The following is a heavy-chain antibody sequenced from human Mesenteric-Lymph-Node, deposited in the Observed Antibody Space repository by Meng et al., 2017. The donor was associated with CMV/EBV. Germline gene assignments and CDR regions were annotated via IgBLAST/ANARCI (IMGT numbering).Heavy chain of an antibody. J-gene: IGHJ3*02. CDR3: AKDIVGWLVPSYAFDI. D-gene: IGHD6-19*01. Sequence: GESLKISCAASGFTFSSYAMSWVRQAPGKGLEWVSAISGSGGSTYYADSVKGRFTISRDNSKNTLYLQMNSLRAEDTAVYYCAKDIVGWLVPSYAFDIWGQGTMVTVSS. CDR1: GFTFSSYA. V-gene: IGHV3-23*01. CDR2: ISGSGGST.